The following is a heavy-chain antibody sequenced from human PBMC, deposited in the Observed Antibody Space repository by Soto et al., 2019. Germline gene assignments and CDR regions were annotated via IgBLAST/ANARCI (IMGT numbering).Heavy chain of an antibody. J-gene: IGHJ6*02. CDR3: AKDIGGVDTGNYGMDV. D-gene: IGHD5-18*01. CDR1: GVTFTNYA. CDR2: ISYHGTEK. V-gene: IGHV3-30*18. Sequence: QVQLVESGGGVVQPGMSLRLSCAASGVTFTNYAMHWVRQAPGKGLEWVADISYHGTEKGYADSVKGGFTISRDNSKNXLYVQMSSLRPEDTAVYYGAKDIGGVDTGNYGMDVWGQEPTVIVSS.